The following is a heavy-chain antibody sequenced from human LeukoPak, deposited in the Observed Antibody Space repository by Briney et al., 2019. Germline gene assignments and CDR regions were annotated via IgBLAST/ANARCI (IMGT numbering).Heavy chain of an antibody. CDR1: GGTFSSYA. J-gene: IGHJ4*02. V-gene: IGHV1-69*04. CDR2: IIPIFGIA. CDR3: ARDVEMATADY. Sequence: ASVKVSCKASGGTFSSYAISWVRQAPGQGLEWMGRIIPIFGIANYAQKFQVRVTITADKSTSTAYMELSSLRSEDTAVYYCARDVEMATADYWGQGTLVTVSS. D-gene: IGHD5-24*01.